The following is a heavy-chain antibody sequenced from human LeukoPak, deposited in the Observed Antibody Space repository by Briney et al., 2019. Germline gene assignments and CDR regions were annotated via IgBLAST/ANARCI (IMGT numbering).Heavy chain of an antibody. J-gene: IGHJ1*01. CDR3: ARGETLDETPPGWVYFSH. D-gene: IGHD4-23*01. CDR2: VYHSGST. Sequence: SEALSLTCTVSGGSISDFYWCWMRQSAGKGLEWIGRVYHSGSTNYNPSLKSRVVISVDTSKNQFSLNLASVTAADTAVYFCARGETLDETPPGWVYFSHWGPGTLVTVSS. CDR1: GGSISDFY. V-gene: IGHV4-4*07.